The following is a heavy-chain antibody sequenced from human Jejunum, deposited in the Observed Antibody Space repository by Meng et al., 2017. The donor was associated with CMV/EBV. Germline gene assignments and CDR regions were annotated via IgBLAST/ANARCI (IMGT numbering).Heavy chain of an antibody. V-gene: IGHV3-30-3*01. CDR3: ARDSETSDGGYYFDY. J-gene: IGHJ4*02. D-gene: IGHD1-7*01. CDR1: GFTFSNYA. CDR2: ISYDAYNT. Sequence: QVHLVESGEGVVQPGRSLRLSCSASGFTFSNYAIHWVRQAPGKGLEWVAFISYDAYNTFYTDSVRGRFTISRDNSKNTLYLQMNSLRAEDTAVYYCARDSETSDGGYYFDYWGQGTLVTVSS.